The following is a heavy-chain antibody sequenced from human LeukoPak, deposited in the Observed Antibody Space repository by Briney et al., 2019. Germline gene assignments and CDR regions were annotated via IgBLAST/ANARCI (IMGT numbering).Heavy chain of an antibody. CDR1: GFTLSNFG. J-gene: IGHJ2*01. Sequence: GRSLRLSCTASGFTLSNFGMHWVRQAPGKGLEWAAVISDDGSNTFYADSVKGRFTISRDNSKNTLYLQLNSLRPEDTAVYYCAKDADTATIIYWYFDLWGRGTLVTVSS. D-gene: IGHD5-18*01. V-gene: IGHV3-30*18. CDR3: AKDADTATIIYWYFDL. CDR2: ISDDGSNT.